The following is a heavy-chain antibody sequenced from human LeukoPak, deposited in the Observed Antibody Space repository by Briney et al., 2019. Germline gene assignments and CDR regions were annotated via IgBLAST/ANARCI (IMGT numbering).Heavy chain of an antibody. V-gene: IGHV4-39*01. Sequence: PSETLSLTCTVSGGSISSSSYYWGWIRRPPGKGLGWIGSIYYSGSTYYNPSLKSRVTISVDTSKNQFSLKLSSVTAADTAVYYCARQLLSVMTRNFDYWGQGTLVTVSS. CDR2: IYYSGST. CDR3: ARQLLSVMTRNFDY. D-gene: IGHD2/OR15-2a*01. J-gene: IGHJ4*02. CDR1: GGSISSSSYY.